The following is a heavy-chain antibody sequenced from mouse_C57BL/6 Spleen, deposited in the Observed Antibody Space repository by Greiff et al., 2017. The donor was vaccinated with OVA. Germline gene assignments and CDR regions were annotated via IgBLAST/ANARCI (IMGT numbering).Heavy chain of an antibody. CDR2: IWTGGGT. Sequence: VKVVESGPGLVAPSQSLSITCTVSGFSLTSYAISWVRQPPGKGLEWLGVIWTGGGTNYNSALKSRLSISKDNSKSQVFLKMNSLQTDDTARYYCARNSLHYYGSSYDYWGQGTTLTVSS. CDR1: GFSLTSYA. V-gene: IGHV2-9-1*01. CDR3: ARNSLHYYGSSYDY. J-gene: IGHJ2*01. D-gene: IGHD1-1*01.